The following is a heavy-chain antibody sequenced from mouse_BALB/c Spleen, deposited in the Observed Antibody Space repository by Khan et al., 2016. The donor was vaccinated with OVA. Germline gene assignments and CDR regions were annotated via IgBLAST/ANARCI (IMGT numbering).Heavy chain of an antibody. Sequence: EVKLEVSGPGLVKPSQSLSLTCTVTGYSITSDYAWNWIRQFPGNKLEWMGFISYSGNTNYNPSLKSRFSITRDTSKNQFFLQLNSVTTEDTATYYCARSYGGDFDYWGQGTTLTVSS. D-gene: IGHD1-1*02. V-gene: IGHV3-2*02. CDR2: ISYSGNT. CDR1: GYSITSDYA. J-gene: IGHJ2*01. CDR3: ARSYGGDFDY.